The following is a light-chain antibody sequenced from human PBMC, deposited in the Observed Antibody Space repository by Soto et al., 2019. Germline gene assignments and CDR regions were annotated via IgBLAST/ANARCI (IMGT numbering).Light chain of an antibody. J-gene: IGKJ4*01. Sequence: EIVMAQSPATLSVSPGEGATLSCRASQSISSDVAWYQQKPGQAPRLLIYGASTTATGIPARFSGSGSGTEFTLTVSSLQPEDFATYYCQQLNAYPHSFGGGTKVDIK. CDR1: QSISSD. CDR2: GAS. CDR3: QQLNAYPHS. V-gene: IGKV3-15*01.